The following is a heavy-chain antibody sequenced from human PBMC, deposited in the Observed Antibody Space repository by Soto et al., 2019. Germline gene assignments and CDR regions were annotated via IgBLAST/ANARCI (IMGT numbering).Heavy chain of an antibody. CDR2: IIPILGIA. CDR3: GGHFSLAAAGTFLLENTQSDVFDI. CDR1: GGTFSSYT. J-gene: IGHJ3*02. D-gene: IGHD6-13*01. V-gene: IGHV1-69*02. Sequence: ASVKVSCKASGGTFSSYTISWVRQAPGQGLEWMGRIIPILGIANYAQKFQGRVTITADKSTSTAYMELSSLRSEDTAVYYCGGHFSLAAAGTFLLENTQSDVFDIWGKGTRVPVS.